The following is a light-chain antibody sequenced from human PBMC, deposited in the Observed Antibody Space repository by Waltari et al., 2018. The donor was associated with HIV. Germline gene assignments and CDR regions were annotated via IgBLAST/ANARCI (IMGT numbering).Light chain of an antibody. CDR3: ATWDHSLDGVV. CDR1: SSNIADNY. Sequence: QSVLTQPPSVSAAPGQKVSISCSGSSSNIADNYVSWYKRLPGAGPKRLTYALGGRPSGTPGRFSASNSGTSATLVITGVQTEDEGDYFCATWDHSLDGVVFGGGTTLSVL. CDR2: ALG. V-gene: IGLV1-51*01. J-gene: IGLJ3*02.